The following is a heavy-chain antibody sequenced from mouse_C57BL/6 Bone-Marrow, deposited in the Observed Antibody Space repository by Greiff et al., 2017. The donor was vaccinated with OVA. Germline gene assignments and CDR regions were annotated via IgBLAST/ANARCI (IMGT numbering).Heavy chain of an antibody. CDR3: TSYGNFDD. V-gene: IGHV14-4*01. CDR1: GFTITDDY. J-gene: IGHJ2*01. CDR2: IDPENGDT. D-gene: IGHD2-1*01. Sequence: VQLKQSGAELVRPGASVKLSCTASGFTITDDYMPWVKQRPEQGLEWIGWIDPENGDTEYASKFQGKATITADTSSNTAYLQLSSLTSEDTAVYYCTSYGNFDDWGQGTTLTVSS.